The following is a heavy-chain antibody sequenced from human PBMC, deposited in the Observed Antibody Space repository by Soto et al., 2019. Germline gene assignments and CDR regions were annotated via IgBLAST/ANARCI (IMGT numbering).Heavy chain of an antibody. Sequence: QVQLVQSGAEVKKPGSSVKVSCKASGGTFSSYAISWVRQAPGQGLEWMGGIIPIFGTANYAQKFQGRVTIXAXXSTRTAYLELISLRSEDTAVYYCANQQLVLGWFDPWGQGTLVTVSS. J-gene: IGHJ5*02. CDR1: GGTFSSYA. V-gene: IGHV1-69*12. D-gene: IGHD6-13*01. CDR3: ANQQLVLGWFDP. CDR2: IIPIFGTA.